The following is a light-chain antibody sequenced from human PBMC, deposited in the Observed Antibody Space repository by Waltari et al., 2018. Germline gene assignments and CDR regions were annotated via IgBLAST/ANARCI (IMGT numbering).Light chain of an antibody. CDR1: SSDVGSYNL. V-gene: IGLV2-23*02. CDR3: CSYAGSRV. J-gene: IGLJ2*01. Sequence: QSALTQPASVSGSPGQSITISCTGTSSDVGSYNLVSWYQQHPGKAPKLMIYEVSKRPSGVFNRCSGSKSGNTASLTIAGLQAEDEADYYCCSYAGSRVFGGGTKLTVL. CDR2: EVS.